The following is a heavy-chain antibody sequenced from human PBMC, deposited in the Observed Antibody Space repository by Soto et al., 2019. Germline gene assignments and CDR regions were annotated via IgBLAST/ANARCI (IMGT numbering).Heavy chain of an antibody. V-gene: IGHV3-30*18. J-gene: IGHJ6*02. D-gene: IGHD2-2*01. CDR2: ISYDGSNK. Sequence: GGSLRLSCAASGFTFSSYGMHWVRQAPGKGLEWVAVISYDGSNKYYADSVKGRFTISRDNSKNTRYLQMNSLRAEDTAVYYCAKDRRDCSSTSCPVYFYYYYGMDVWGQGTTVTVSS. CDR3: AKDRRDCSSTSCPVYFYYYYGMDV. CDR1: GFTFSSYG.